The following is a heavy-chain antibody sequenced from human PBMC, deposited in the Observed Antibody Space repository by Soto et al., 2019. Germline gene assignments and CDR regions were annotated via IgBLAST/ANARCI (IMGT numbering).Heavy chain of an antibody. J-gene: IGHJ4*02. CDR3: ARSTLVRGIIGGRLDY. CDR1: GFTVSDNH. D-gene: IGHD3-10*01. Sequence: GGSLRLSCAASGFTVSDNHMSWVRQAPGKGLEWISVIYSRGSTYYADSVKGRFTISRDTSKNTVYFQMNSLRAEDTAVYYCARSTLVRGIIGGRLDYWGQGT. CDR2: IYSRGST. V-gene: IGHV3-66*01.